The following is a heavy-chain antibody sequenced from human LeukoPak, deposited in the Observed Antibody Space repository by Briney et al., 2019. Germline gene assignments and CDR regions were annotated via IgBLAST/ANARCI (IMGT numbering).Heavy chain of an antibody. Sequence: PGGSLRLSCAASGFTFSSYGMDWVRQAPGKGLEWVAFIRYDGSNKYYADSVKGRFTISRDNSKNTLYLQMNSLRAEDTAVYYCAKDSRQWLANWFDPWGQGTLVTVSS. CDR3: AKDSRQWLANWFDP. D-gene: IGHD6-19*01. J-gene: IGHJ5*02. CDR2: IRYDGSNK. CDR1: GFTFSSYG. V-gene: IGHV3-30*02.